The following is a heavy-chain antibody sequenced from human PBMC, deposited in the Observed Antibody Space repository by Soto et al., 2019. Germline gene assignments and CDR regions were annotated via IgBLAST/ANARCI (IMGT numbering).Heavy chain of an antibody. J-gene: IGHJ4*02. V-gene: IGHV4-31*03. CDR2: IYYSGST. CDR3: PRTPLL. D-gene: IGHD1-26*01. CDR1: GGSISSGGYY. Sequence: PSETLSLTCTFSGGSISSGGYYLGWIRQHPGKGLEWIGYIYYSGSTYYNPSLKSRVTISVDTSKNQFSLKLSPVTAADTAVYYRPRTPLLWGQGTLVTVST.